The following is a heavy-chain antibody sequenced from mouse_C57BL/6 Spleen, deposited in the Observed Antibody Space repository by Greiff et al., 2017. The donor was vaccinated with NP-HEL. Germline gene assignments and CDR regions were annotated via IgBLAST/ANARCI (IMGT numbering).Heavy chain of an antibody. CDR3: ARYIGYYGPFDY. CDR2: IRNKANGYTT. Sequence: EVKLMESGGGLVQPGGSLSLSCAASGFTFTDYYMSWVRQPPGKALEWLGFIRNKANGYTTEYSASVKGRFTISRDNSQSILYLQMNALRAEDSATYYCARYIGYYGPFDYWGKGTTLTVSS. J-gene: IGHJ2*01. V-gene: IGHV7-3*01. CDR1: GFTFTDYY. D-gene: IGHD1-2*01.